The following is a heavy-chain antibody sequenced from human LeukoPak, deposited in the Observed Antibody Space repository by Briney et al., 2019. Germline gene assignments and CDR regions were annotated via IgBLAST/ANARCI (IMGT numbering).Heavy chain of an antibody. J-gene: IGHJ3*02. V-gene: IGHV1-18*01. CDR2: ISAYNGNT. D-gene: IGHD2-2*01. Sequence: GASVKVSCKASGYTFTSYGISWVRQAPGQGLEWMGWISAYNGNTNYAQKFQGRVTITADESTSTAYMELSSLRSEDTAVYYCARGDVVVPAALYVSPLAFDIWGQGTMVTVSS. CDR1: GYTFTSYG. CDR3: ARGDVVVPAALYVSPLAFDI.